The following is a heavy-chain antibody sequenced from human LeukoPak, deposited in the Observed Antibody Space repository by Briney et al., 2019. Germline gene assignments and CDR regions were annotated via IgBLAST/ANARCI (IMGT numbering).Heavy chain of an antibody. D-gene: IGHD6-13*01. CDR1: GCSISSYY. Sequence: SETLSLTCTVSGCSISSYYWNWIRQPPGKGLEWIGYIYYGGSTNYNPSPKSRVTISVNTSKNQFSLKLSSVTAADTAVYYCARAAAAGPTAYYYYYMDVWGKGTTVTVSS. J-gene: IGHJ6*03. V-gene: IGHV4-59*01. CDR2: IYYGGST. CDR3: ARAAAAGPTAYYYYYMDV.